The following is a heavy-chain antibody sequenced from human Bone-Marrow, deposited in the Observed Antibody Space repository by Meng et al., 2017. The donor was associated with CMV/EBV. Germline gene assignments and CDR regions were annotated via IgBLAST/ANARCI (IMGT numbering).Heavy chain of an antibody. CDR1: GFTVTGYH. D-gene: IGHD6-13*01. CDR2: ISWNSGDT. J-gene: IGHJ4*02. CDR3: VKDVSSSWPYYFDF. Sequence: GGSLRLSCAASGFTVTGYHMSWVRQTPGKGLEWISGISWNSGDTDYADSVKGRVTISRDNAKNSLFLHLNSLREDDTAFYYCVKDVSSSWPYYFDFWGQGTLVTVSS. V-gene: IGHV3-9*01.